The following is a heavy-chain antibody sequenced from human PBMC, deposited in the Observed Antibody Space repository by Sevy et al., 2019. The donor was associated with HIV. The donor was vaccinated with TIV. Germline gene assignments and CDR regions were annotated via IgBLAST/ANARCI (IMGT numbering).Heavy chain of an antibody. CDR2: ISAYNGNT. Sequence: ASVKVYCKASGYTFTSYGISWVRQAPGQGLEWMGWISAYNGNTNYAQKLQGRVTMTTDTSTSTAYMELRSLRSDDTAVYYCARDVRYSYGFSNGIDVWGQGTTVTVSS. D-gene: IGHD5-18*01. CDR3: ARDVRYSYGFSNGIDV. J-gene: IGHJ6*02. V-gene: IGHV1-18*01. CDR1: GYTFTSYG.